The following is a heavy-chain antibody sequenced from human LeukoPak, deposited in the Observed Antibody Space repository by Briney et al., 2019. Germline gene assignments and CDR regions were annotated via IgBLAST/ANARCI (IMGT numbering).Heavy chain of an antibody. J-gene: IGHJ4*02. Sequence: ASVKVSCKASGYTFTDYYIHWVRQAPGQGLEWMGWINPNSGHTNYAQKFQGRVAMTRDTSISTAYMELSRLRSDDTAVYYCARGTYYFDYWGQGTLVTVSS. CDR2: INPNSGHT. CDR3: ARGTYYFDY. D-gene: IGHD3-10*01. CDR1: GYTFTDYY. V-gene: IGHV1-2*02.